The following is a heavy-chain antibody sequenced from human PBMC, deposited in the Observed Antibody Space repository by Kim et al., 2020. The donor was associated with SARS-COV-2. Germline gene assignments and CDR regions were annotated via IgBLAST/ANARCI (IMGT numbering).Heavy chain of an antibody. CDR2: INPSGGST. CDR3: ARAVGGKQWLVKVHWFDP. V-gene: IGHV1-46*01. D-gene: IGHD6-19*01. CDR1: GYTFTSYY. Sequence: ASVKVSCKASGYTFTSYYMHWVRQAPGQGLEWMGIINPSGGSTSYAQKFQGRVTMTRDTSTSTVYMELSSLRSEDTAVYYCARAVGGKQWLVKVHWFDPWGQGTLVTVSS. J-gene: IGHJ5*02.